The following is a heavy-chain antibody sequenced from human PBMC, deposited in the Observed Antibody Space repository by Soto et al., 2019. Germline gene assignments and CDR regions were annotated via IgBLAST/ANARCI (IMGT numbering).Heavy chain of an antibody. D-gene: IGHD4-17*01. CDR2: IVVGSGNT. CDR3: AAERWAYGDSSVDY. V-gene: IGHV1-58*01. Sequence: QMQLVQSGPEVKKPGTSVKVSCKASGFTFTSSAVQWVRQARGQRLEWIGWIVVGSGNTNYAQKFQERVTITRDMSTSTAYMELSSLRSEDTAVYYCAAERWAYGDSSVDYWGQGTLVTFSS. CDR1: GFTFTSSA. J-gene: IGHJ4*02.